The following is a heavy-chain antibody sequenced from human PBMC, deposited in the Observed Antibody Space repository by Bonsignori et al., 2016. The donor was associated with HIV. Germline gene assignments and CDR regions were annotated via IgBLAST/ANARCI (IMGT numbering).Heavy chain of an antibody. J-gene: IGHJ6*02. Sequence: QVQLVQSGAEVKKPGASVKVSCKASGYTFIDYYMHWVRQAPGQGLEWMGWINPNSGATHYPQKFQGRVTMTRDTSISIAYMELSRLRSDDTAVYYCARNLVTGPPMYGMDVVGP. CDR3: ARNLVTGPPMYGMDV. CDR2: INPNSGAT. V-gene: IGHV1-2*02. D-gene: IGHD1-20*01. CDR1: GYTFIDYY.